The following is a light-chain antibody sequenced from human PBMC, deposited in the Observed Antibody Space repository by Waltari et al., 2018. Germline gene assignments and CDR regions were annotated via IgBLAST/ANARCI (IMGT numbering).Light chain of an antibody. CDR3: AAWDDSLGGWV. CDR2: SND. CDR1: DSNIGSNY. Sequence: QSVLTQPPSVSGTPGQRVTISCSESDSNIGSNYVSWYHQLPGTAPKLLIYSNDHRPSGGPDRISGSRSGTSASLAISGLRSDDEAFYYCAAWDDSLGGWVFGGGTKLTVL. V-gene: IGLV1-47*02. J-gene: IGLJ3*02.